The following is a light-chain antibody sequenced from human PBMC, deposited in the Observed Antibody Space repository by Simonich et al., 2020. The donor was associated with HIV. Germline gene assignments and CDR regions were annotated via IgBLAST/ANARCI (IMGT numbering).Light chain of an antibody. J-gene: IGKJ4*01. CDR1: QSVSSSY. CDR3: QQYNNWPPLT. CDR2: GAS. V-gene: IGKV3-15*01. Sequence: EIVLTQSPGTLSLSPGERATLSCRASQSVSSSYLAWYQQKSGQAPRLLIYGASTRATGIPARFSGSGSGTEFTLTISSLQSEDFAVYYCQQYNNWPPLTFGGGTKVEIK.